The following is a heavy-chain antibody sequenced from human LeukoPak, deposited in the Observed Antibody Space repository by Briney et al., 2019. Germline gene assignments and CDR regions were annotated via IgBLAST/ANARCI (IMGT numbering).Heavy chain of an antibody. CDR3: AKEPDYYDTY. V-gene: IGHV3-23*01. J-gene: IGHJ4*02. CDR1: GFTFSSFA. D-gene: IGHD3-22*01. Sequence: PGGSLRLSCAASGFTFSSFAMSGVRQAPGKGLEWVSGISGSGGSTYYADSVKGRFTISRDNSKNTLYLQMNSLRAEDTAVYYCAKEPDYYDTYWGQGTLVTVSS. CDR2: ISGSGGST.